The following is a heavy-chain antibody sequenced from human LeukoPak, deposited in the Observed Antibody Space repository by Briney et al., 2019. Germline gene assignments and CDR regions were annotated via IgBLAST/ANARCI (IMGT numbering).Heavy chain of an antibody. CDR3: ASSGSYRFNY. CDR2: ITASGTAM. J-gene: IGHJ4*02. V-gene: IGHV3-48*02. CDR1: GFTFSTYS. Sequence: GGSLRLSCAASGFTFSTYSMNWVRQAPGKGLEWVSHITASGTAMFYADSVKGRFTISRDNAKNSLYLQMNSLRDEDTAVYYCASSGSYRFNYWGQGTLVTVSS. D-gene: IGHD1-26*01.